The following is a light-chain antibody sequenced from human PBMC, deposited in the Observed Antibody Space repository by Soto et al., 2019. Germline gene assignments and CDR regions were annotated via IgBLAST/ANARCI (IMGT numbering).Light chain of an antibody. CDR2: RNN. V-gene: IGLV1-47*01. Sequence: QSVLTQPPSASGTPGQRVTISCSGSSSNIGNNYVYWYQHLPGTAPKLLIYRNNQRPSGIPDRFSGSKSGTSASLAISGLRSEDEADYYCAAWDDSLSGVLFGGGTKLTVL. J-gene: IGLJ2*01. CDR1: SSNIGNNY. CDR3: AAWDDSLSGVL.